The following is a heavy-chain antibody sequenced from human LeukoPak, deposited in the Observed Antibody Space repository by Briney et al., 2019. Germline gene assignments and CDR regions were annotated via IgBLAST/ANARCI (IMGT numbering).Heavy chain of an antibody. V-gene: IGHV3-53*01. CDR1: GFTVSSDF. CDR3: GTGGGDY. CDR2: INTGGRT. J-gene: IGHJ4*02. Sequence: PGGSLRLSCAASGFTVSSDFMGWVRQAPGKGLEWVSLINTGGRTYYADSVKGRFTVSRDNSKNTLYLQMNSLRAEDTAVYYCGTGGGDYWGQGRLVTVSS. D-gene: IGHD3-16*01.